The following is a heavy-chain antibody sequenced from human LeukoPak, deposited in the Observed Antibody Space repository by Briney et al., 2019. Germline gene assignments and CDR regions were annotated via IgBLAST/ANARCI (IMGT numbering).Heavy chain of an antibody. V-gene: IGHV3-64D*06. J-gene: IGHJ4*02. CDR2: ITFHGRDT. D-gene: IGHD2/OR15-2a*01. Sequence: AGGSLRLSCSVSGLTFSSSDMHWVRQAPGKALEYVSAITFHGRDTYYAYSVNGRFTISRDNSKDTLYLQMSTLRPEDTAIYYCVKVGISTYDHWGQGTLVTVSS. CDR1: GLTFSSSD. CDR3: VKVGISTYDH.